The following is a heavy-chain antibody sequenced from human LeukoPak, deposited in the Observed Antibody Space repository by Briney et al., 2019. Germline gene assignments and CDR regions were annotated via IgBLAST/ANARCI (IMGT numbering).Heavy chain of an antibody. J-gene: IGHJ4*02. CDR1: GFTFSSYA. CDR2: ISDSGGST. CDR3: AKETRYCRGGSCYSAPFDY. Sequence: GGSLRLSCAASGFTFSSYAMSWVRQAPGKGLEWVSLISDSGGSTYYADSVKGRFTISRDNSKNTLYLQMNSLRAYDTAVYYCAKETRYCRGGSCYSAPFDYWGQGTLVTVSS. V-gene: IGHV3-23*01. D-gene: IGHD2-15*01.